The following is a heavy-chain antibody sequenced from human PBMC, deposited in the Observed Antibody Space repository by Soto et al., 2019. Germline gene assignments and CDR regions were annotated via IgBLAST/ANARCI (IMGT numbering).Heavy chain of an antibody. CDR3: ARVLSWASYYDFWSGYYNYYYYGMDV. CDR1: GYTFTSYD. J-gene: IGHJ6*02. CDR2: MNPNSGNT. D-gene: IGHD3-3*01. Sequence: QVQLVQSGAEVKKPGASVKVSCKASGYTFTSYDINWVRQATGQGLEWMGWMNPNSGNTGYAQKFQGRVTMTRNTTISTAYVGLSSLRSEDTAVYYCARVLSWASYYDFWSGYYNYYYYGMDVWGQGTTVTVSS. V-gene: IGHV1-8*01.